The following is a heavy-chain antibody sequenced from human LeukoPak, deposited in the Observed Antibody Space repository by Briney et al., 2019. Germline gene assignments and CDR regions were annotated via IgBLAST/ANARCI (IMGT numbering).Heavy chain of an antibody. CDR2: INIGGTNT. V-gene: IGHV3-11*01. CDR1: GFTLNDYY. CDR3: ATDGAGFDT. J-gene: IGHJ5*02. Sequence: GGSPRLSCAASGFTLNDYYMSWIRQAPGKGLEWLSYINIGGTNTHYADSVKGRFTISRDNAKKSLYLEMNNLRAEDTAVYYCATDGAGFDTWGQGVLVTVSS.